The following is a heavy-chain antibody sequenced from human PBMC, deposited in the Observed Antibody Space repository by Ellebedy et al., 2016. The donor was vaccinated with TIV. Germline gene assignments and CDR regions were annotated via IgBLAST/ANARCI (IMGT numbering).Heavy chain of an antibody. CDR3: ARVVGAAQGDY. D-gene: IGHD2-15*01. Sequence: SVKVSXXASGGTFSSYAISWVRQAPGQGLEWMGGIIPIFGTANYAQKFQGRVTITADESTSTAYMELSSLRSEDTAVYYCARVVGAAQGDYWGQGTLVTVSS. CDR2: IIPIFGTA. V-gene: IGHV1-69*13. J-gene: IGHJ4*02. CDR1: GGTFSSYA.